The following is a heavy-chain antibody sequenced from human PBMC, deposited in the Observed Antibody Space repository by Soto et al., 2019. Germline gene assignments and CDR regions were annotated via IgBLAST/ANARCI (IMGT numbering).Heavy chain of an antibody. D-gene: IGHD6-13*01. Sequence: QLQLQESGSGLVKPSQTLSLTCAVSGGSISSGGYSWSWIRQPPGKGLEWIGYIYHSGSTYYNPSLTSPVTISVDRSKNQISRQLSSVTAADTDVYYCASGQQLVRTYWGQGTLVTVSS. CDR3: ASGQQLVRTY. V-gene: IGHV4-30-2*01. CDR1: GGSISSGGYS. CDR2: IYHSGST. J-gene: IGHJ4*02.